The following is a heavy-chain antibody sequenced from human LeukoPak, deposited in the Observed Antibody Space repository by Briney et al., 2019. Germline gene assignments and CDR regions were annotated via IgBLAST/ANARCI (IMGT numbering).Heavy chain of an antibody. Sequence: ASVRVSCTASGHTSTTYAIHWVRQAPGQGLEWMGWINAGNGSIKYSQKFQGRVTITGDTSASTAYMELSSLRSEDTAVYYCARGYCSSTSCYMDVWGQGTTVT. CDR3: ARGYCSSTSCYMDV. J-gene: IGHJ6*02. CDR2: INAGNGSI. V-gene: IGHV1-3*01. CDR1: GHTSTTYA. D-gene: IGHD2-2*01.